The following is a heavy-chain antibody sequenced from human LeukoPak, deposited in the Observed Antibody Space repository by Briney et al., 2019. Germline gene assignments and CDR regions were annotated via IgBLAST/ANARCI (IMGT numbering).Heavy chain of an antibody. D-gene: IGHD1-26*01. CDR2: IYYSGRP. V-gene: IGHV4-59*01. J-gene: IGHJ4*02. Sequence: SETLSLTCTVAGGSTSSYYWSWIRQPHGEVREWIGYIYYSGRPNSNPSLKGQVRISVDKSKNQFSLSLSSVAAATPAWNSGARVTIVGATDFDYWGQRALVTVSS. CDR1: GGSTSSYY. CDR3: ARVTIVGATDFDY.